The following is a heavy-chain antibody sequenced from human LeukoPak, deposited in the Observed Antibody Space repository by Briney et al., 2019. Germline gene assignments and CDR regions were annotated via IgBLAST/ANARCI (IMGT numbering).Heavy chain of an antibody. CDR1: GGSISSGGYS. CDR2: IYHSGST. Sequence: SETLSLTCAVSGGSISSGGYSWSWIRQPPGKGLEWIGYIYHSGSTYYNPSLKSRVTISVDRSKNQFSPKLSSVTAADTAVYYCARVPQVVAATDHYFDYWGQGTLVTVSS. V-gene: IGHV4-30-2*01. CDR3: ARVPQVVAATDHYFDY. J-gene: IGHJ4*02. D-gene: IGHD2-15*01.